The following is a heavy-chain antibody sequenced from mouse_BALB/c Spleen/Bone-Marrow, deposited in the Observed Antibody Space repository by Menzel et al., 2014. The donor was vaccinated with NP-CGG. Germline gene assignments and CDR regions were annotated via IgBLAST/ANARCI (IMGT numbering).Heavy chain of an antibody. Sequence: VQLQQSGAELVKPGASVKLSCTASGFNIKDTYMHWVKQRPEQGLEWIGRIDPANGNTKYDPKFQGKATITADTFSNTAYLQLSSLTSEDTAVYYCVSYYYGNYFDSWGQGTTLTVSS. D-gene: IGHD1-1*01. V-gene: IGHV14-3*02. CDR1: GFNIKDTY. CDR3: VSYYYGNYFDS. CDR2: IDPANGNT. J-gene: IGHJ2*01.